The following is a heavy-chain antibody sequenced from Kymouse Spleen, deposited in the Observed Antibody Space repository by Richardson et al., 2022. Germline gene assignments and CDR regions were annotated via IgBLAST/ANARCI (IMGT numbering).Heavy chain of an antibody. CDR2: INHSGST. V-gene: IGHV4-34*01. Sequence: QVQLQQWGAGLLKPSETLSLTCAVYGGSFSGYYWSWIRQPPGKGLEWIGEINHSGSTNYNPSLKSRVTISVDTSKNQFSLKLSSVTAADTAVYYCARTAVKNYFDYWGQGTLVTVSS. CDR3: ARTAVKNYFDY. D-gene: IGHD6-19*01. CDR1: GGSFSGYY. J-gene: IGHJ4*02.